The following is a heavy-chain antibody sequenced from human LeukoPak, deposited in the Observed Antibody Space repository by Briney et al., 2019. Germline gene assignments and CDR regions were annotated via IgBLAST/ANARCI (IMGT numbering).Heavy chain of an antibody. Sequence: SGGSLRLSCAASGFTFSNYAMHWVRQAPGKGLEWVSAISGSGGSAYYADSGKGRFTISRDNSMNTLSLQMSILRAEDTAVYYCAKAIVSYYGSGRNDAFDIWGQGTMVTVSS. V-gene: IGHV3-23*01. CDR1: GFTFSNYA. J-gene: IGHJ3*02. CDR3: AKAIVSYYGSGRNDAFDI. D-gene: IGHD3-10*01. CDR2: ISGSGGSA.